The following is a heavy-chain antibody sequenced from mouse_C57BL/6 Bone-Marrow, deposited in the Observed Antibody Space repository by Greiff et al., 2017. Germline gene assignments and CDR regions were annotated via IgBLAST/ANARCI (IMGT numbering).Heavy chain of an antibody. D-gene: IGHD1-1*01. CDR3: ARDRDYGSSYWYFDV. CDR2: ISYDGSN. Sequence: VQLKESGPGLVKPSQSLSLTCSVTGYSITSGYYWNWIRQFPGNKLEWMGYISYDGSNNYNPSLKNRISITRDTSKNQFFLKLNSVTTEDTATYYCARDRDYGSSYWYFDVWGTGTTVTVSS. V-gene: IGHV3-6*01. CDR1: GYSITSGYY. J-gene: IGHJ1*03.